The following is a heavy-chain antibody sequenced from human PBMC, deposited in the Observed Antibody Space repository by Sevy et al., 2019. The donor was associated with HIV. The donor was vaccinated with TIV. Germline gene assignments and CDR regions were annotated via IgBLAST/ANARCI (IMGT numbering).Heavy chain of an antibody. V-gene: IGHV3-11*06. J-gene: IGHJ4*02. D-gene: IGHD4-17*01. Sequence: GGSLRISCAASGFTFSAYYMTWIRQAPGKGLEWVSYISGAGTYTNYVESVKGRFTISRDNSKNSLYLQMNSLRAEDTDVYFCARSRSNYGDYYFDYRGQGILVTVSS. CDR1: GFTFSAYY. CDR2: ISGAGTYT. CDR3: ARSRSNYGDYYFDY.